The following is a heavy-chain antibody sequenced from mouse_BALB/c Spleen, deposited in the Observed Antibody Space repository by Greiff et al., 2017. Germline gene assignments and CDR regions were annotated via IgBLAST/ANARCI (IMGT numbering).Heavy chain of an antibody. CDR1: GFTFSSYT. J-gene: IGHJ3*01. Sequence: EVQGVESGGGLVKPGGSLKLSCAASGFTFSSYTMSWVRQTPEKRLEWVATISSGGSYTYYPDSVKGRFTISRDNAKNTLYLQMSSLKSEDTAMYYCTRDRGNSFAYWGQGTLVTVSA. CDR2: ISSGGSYT. CDR3: TRDRGNSFAY. D-gene: IGHD2-1*01. V-gene: IGHV5-6-4*01.